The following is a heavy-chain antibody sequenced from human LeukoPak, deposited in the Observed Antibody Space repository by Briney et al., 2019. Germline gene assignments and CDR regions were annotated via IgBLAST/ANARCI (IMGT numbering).Heavy chain of an antibody. J-gene: IGHJ6*03. CDR3: ARERFKRLRLYYYYMDV. V-gene: IGHV4-4*07. D-gene: IGHD5-12*01. CDR1: GGSISSYY. Sequence: PSETLSLTCTVSGGSISSYYWSWIRQPAGKGLEWIGRIYTSGSTNYNPSLKSRVTMSVDTSKSQFSLKLSSVTAADTAVYYCARERFKRLRLYYYYMDVWGKGTTVTISS. CDR2: IYTSGST.